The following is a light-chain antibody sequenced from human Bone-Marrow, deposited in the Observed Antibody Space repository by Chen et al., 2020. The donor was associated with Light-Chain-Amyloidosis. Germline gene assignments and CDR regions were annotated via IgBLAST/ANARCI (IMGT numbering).Light chain of an antibody. CDR2: ALR. Sequence: QSALTPPASGSGSPGQSITISCTGTSGDVGTYNYVYWYQQHPGKAPKVMVYALRNRPSGVSNRFSGAKSGNTASLTISGLQAEDYADYYCSSFTSSSSYVCGPGTKVTVL. J-gene: IGLJ1*01. CDR1: SGDVGTYNY. V-gene: IGLV2-14*01. CDR3: SSFTSSSSYV.